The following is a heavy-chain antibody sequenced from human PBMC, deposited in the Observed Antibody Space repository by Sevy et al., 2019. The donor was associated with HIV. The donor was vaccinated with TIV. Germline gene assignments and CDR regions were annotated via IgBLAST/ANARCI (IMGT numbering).Heavy chain of an antibody. CDR2: SNSDEISR. Sequence: GGSLRLSCAASGFSFSSYWMHWVRQAPGKGLEWVSRSNSDEISRSYADSVMGRFTISRDNAKNTLNLQMENLRVEDTAIYYCARAHYYYDSSGYMGIDAFDVWGQGTTVTVSS. D-gene: IGHD3-22*01. J-gene: IGHJ3*01. CDR3: ARAHYYYDSSGYMGIDAFDV. V-gene: IGHV3-74*01. CDR1: GFSFSSYW.